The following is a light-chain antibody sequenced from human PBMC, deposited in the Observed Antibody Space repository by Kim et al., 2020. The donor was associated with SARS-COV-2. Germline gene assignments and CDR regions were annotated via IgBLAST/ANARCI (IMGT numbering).Light chain of an antibody. CDR3: NSRDSSGNHLEV. CDR1: SLRSYY. V-gene: IGLV3-19*01. J-gene: IGLJ1*01. CDR2: GKN. Sequence: LVQTVRIKCQGDSLRSYYASWYQQKPGQAPVLVIYGKNNRPSGIPDRFSGSSSGNTASLTITGAQAEDEADYYCNSRDSSGNHLEVFGTGTKVTVL.